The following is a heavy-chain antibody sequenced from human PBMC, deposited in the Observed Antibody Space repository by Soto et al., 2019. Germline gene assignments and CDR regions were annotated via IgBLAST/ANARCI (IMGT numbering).Heavy chain of an antibody. Sequence: QVQLVQSGAEVKKPGASVKVSCKASGYTFTSYGISWVRQAPGQGLEWMGRISAYNGNTNYAQKLQGRVTMTTDTSTSTAYMELRSLRSADTAVYYCVRDRGDNRNYGWVDPWGEGTPATGSS. J-gene: IGHJ5*02. D-gene: IGHD1-7*01. CDR3: VRDRGDNRNYGWVDP. CDR1: GYTFTSYG. CDR2: ISAYNGNT. V-gene: IGHV1-18*01.